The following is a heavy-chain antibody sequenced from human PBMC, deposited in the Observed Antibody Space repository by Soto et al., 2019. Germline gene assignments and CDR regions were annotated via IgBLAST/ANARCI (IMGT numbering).Heavy chain of an antibody. V-gene: IGHV1-18*01. CDR3: VRDLNGDFYY. CDR1: GYSFTTYG. Sequence: QVPLVQSGAEVRQPGASVKVSCKASGYSFTTYGMSWVRQAPGQGLEYMGWINGYGHGAKYVQRFQGRFSMTTDTSTNTVYMDLRSLTSDDTAVYYCVRDLNGDFYYWGQGTVVIVSP. D-gene: IGHD3-10*01. CDR2: INGYGHGA. J-gene: IGHJ4*02.